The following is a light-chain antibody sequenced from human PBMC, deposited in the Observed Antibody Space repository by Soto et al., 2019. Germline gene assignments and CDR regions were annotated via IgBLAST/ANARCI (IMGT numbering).Light chain of an antibody. Sequence: QAVVTQPPSASATPGQTFTISCSGSNSNVGRHAVSWYRHLPGTAPKLLIYNIDQRPSGVPDRFSGSRSGSSASLVISGLQSEDEADYYCAVWDDSLSGVVFGGGTKLTVL. V-gene: IGLV1-44*01. CDR1: NSNVGRHA. CDR2: NID. J-gene: IGLJ2*01. CDR3: AVWDDSLSGVV.